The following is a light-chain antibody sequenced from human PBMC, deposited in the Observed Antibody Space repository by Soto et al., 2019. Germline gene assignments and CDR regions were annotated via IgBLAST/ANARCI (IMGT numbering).Light chain of an antibody. CDR1: QTVLNTY. V-gene: IGKV3-15*01. J-gene: IGKJ3*01. CDR3: QQYSDRPLT. CDR2: DIS. Sequence: EIVMTQSPATLSVSPGDRATLSCRASQTVLNTYLAWYQQRPGQPPRLLIHDISTRAPGIPARFSGSGSGTAFTLTISSLQSEDLAVYFCQQYSDRPLTFGPGTKVDL.